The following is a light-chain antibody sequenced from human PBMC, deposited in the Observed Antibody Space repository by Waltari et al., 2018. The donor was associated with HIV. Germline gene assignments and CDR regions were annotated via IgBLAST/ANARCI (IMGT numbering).Light chain of an antibody. Sequence: DIQMTQSPSSLSASLGDRVTITCRASQSINIYLKWYQQKSGKAPNLLIYAASNLESGVPSRFSGNGSGTDFTLTINGLQREDFATYYCQQSYSGLIFGPGTRVDV. V-gene: IGKV1-39*01. CDR2: AAS. J-gene: IGKJ3*01. CDR3: QQSYSGLI. CDR1: QSINIY.